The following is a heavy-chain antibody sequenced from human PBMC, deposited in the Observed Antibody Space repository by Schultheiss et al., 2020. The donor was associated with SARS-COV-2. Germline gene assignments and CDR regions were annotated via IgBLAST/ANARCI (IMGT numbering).Heavy chain of an antibody. D-gene: IGHD3-22*01. V-gene: IGHV3-33*01. CDR3: ARDDSSGYYYGKIDY. J-gene: IGHJ4*02. CDR2: IWYDGSNK. CDR1: GFTFDDNV. Sequence: GGSLRLSCTTSGFTFDDNVMSGARQAPGKGLEWVAVIWYDGSNKYYADSVKGRFTISRDNSKNTLYLQMNSLRAEDTAVYYCARDDSSGYYYGKIDYWGQGTLVTVSS.